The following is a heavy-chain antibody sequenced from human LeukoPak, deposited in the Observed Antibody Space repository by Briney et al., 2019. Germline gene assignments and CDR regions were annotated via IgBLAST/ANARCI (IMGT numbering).Heavy chain of an antibody. CDR1: GYSFTSYW. CDR3: ARPRITMIRGLIILYYFDY. V-gene: IGHV5-51*01. D-gene: IGHD3-10*01. J-gene: IGHJ4*02. CDR2: IYHGDSEN. Sequence: GESRKISCQGFGYSFTSYWIAWVRQMPGKGLGWMGIIYHGDSENRYNPPFEGQVIIPADTSISTAYLQWSSLKASDTAMYYCARPRITMIRGLIILYYFDYWAQGTRVTVSS.